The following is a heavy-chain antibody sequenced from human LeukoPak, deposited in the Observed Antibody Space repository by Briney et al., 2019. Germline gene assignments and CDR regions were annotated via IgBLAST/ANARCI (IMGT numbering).Heavy chain of an antibody. V-gene: IGHV1-18*01. CDR2: ISTYNGNT. CDR1: GYTFTSYG. J-gene: IGHJ4*02. D-gene: IGHD6-19*01. CDR3: ARDYSSGWPTFDY. Sequence: ASVKVSCTASGYTFTSYGISWVRQAPGQGLEWMGWISTYNGNTNYAQKVQGRVTMTTDTSTSTAYMELRSLRSDDTAVYYCARDYSSGWPTFDYWGQGTLVTVSS.